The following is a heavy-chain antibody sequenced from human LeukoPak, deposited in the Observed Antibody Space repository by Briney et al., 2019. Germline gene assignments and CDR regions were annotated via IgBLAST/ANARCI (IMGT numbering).Heavy chain of an antibody. CDR1: GGSISSGGYS. D-gene: IGHD2-2*01. CDR3: ARDPSSTSPEEGYWYFDL. J-gene: IGHJ2*01. CDR2: IYHSGST. V-gene: IGHV4-30-2*01. Sequence: PSQTLSLTCAVSGGSISSGGYSWSWIRQPPGKGLEWIGYIYHSGSTYYNPSLKSQVTISVDRSKNQFSLKLSSVTAADTAVYYCARDPSSTSPEEGYWYFDLWGRGTLVTVSS.